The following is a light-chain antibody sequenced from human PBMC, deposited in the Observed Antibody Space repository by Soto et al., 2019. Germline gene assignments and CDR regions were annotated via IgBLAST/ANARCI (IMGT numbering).Light chain of an antibody. J-gene: IGKJ5*01. CDR2: DAS. Sequence: EIVLTQSPATLSFSPGERATLSCRASQSVSTYLAWYQQKPGQTPRLLIFDASNRATGIPARFSGSGSGTDFTLTISSLETEDFAVYYCQQRINWPITFGQGTRLEIK. CDR1: QSVSTY. V-gene: IGKV3-11*01. CDR3: QQRINWPIT.